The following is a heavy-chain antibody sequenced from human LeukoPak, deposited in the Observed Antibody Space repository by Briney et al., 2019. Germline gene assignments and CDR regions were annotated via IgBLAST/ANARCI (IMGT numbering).Heavy chain of an antibody. J-gene: IGHJ6*03. V-gene: IGHV3-21*01. Sequence: PGGSLRLSCAASGFTFSSYSMHWVRQAPGKGLEWVSSISHSSSYIYYADSVKGRFTISRDNAKKSVYLQMNSLRAEDTAVYYCAREGAVVHYYYYYMDVWGKGTTVTISS. CDR2: ISHSSSYI. CDR1: GFTFSSYS. CDR3: AREGAVVHYYYYYMDV. D-gene: IGHD1-26*01.